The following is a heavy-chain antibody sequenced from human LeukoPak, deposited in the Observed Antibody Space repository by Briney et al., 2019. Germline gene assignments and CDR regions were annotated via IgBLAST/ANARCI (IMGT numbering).Heavy chain of an antibody. D-gene: IGHD4-11*01. J-gene: IGHJ4*02. Sequence: PGGSLRLSCAASGFTFSSYGMHWVRQAPGKGLEWVAVIWYDGSNKYYADSVKGRFTISRDSSKNTLYLQMNSLRAEDTAVYYCARSPADYSNYYFDYWGQGTLVTVSS. V-gene: IGHV3-33*01. CDR3: ARSPADYSNYYFDY. CDR1: GFTFSSYG. CDR2: IWYDGSNK.